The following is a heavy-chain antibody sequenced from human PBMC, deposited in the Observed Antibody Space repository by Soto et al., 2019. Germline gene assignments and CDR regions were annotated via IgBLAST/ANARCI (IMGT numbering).Heavy chain of an antibody. CDR3: ARDQSPSSGWPGMDV. CDR1: GYTFTDYY. D-gene: IGHD6-19*01. CDR2: INPNSGGT. V-gene: IGHV1-2*02. Sequence: APVEVSSKASGYTFTDYYMHWVRQAPGQWLEWMGWINPNSGGTNYAQKFQGRVTMTRDTSISTAYMELNRLRSDDTAVYYCARDQSPSSGWPGMDVWGQGTTVPVSS. J-gene: IGHJ6*02.